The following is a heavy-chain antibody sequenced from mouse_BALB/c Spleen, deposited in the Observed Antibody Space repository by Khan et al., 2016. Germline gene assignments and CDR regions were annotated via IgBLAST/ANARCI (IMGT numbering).Heavy chain of an antibody. V-gene: IGHV9-3-1*01. CDR2: INTYTGEP. J-gene: IGHJ3*01. D-gene: IGHD1-2*01. Sequence: QIQLVQSGPELKKPGETVKISCKASGYTFTNYGMNWVKQAPGKGLKWMGWINTYTGEPTYADDLKGRFAFSLETSASTAYLQINNLKKEDTDTDLCARRSINTAKFAYWGQGTLVTVSA. CDR1: GYTFTNYG. CDR3: ARRSINTAKFAY.